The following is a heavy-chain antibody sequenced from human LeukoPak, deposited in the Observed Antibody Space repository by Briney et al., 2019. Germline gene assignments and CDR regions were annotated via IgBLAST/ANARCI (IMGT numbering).Heavy chain of an antibody. CDR3: ARYSSSSSVVA. D-gene: IGHD6-13*01. CDR2: TKPDGSET. J-gene: IGHJ5*02. Sequence: GGSLRLSCAASGFTFSNYWMSWVRQAPGKGLEWLANTKPDGSETHYVDSVKGRFTVSRDNAKNSLYLQADSLRADDTAVYYCARYSSSSSVVALGQGALVTVSS. CDR1: GFTFSNYW. V-gene: IGHV3-7*01.